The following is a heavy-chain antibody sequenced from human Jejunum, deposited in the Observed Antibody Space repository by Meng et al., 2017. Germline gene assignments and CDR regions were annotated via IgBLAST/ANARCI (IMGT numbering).Heavy chain of an antibody. Sequence: SETLSLTCTVSNGSMTDYYWSWVRQSPGKGLEWIGYIYSSGSTKYNPSLKSRVTISVDTSKNQFSLKLDSVTAADTAVYYCARARSLTIWGQGTRVTVSS. D-gene: IGHD2-2*01. CDR3: ARARSLTI. CDR2: IYSSGST. V-gene: IGHV4-59*01. CDR1: NGSMTDYY. J-gene: IGHJ4*02.